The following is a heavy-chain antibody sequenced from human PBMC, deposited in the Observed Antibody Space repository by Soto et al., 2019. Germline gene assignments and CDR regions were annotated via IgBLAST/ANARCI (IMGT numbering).Heavy chain of an antibody. V-gene: IGHV5-51*01. J-gene: IGHJ5*02. D-gene: IGHD2-15*01. CDR3: AIDKGYCSGGSCYSRWFDP. CDR2: IYPGDSDT. Sequence: GESLKISCKGSGYSFTSYWIGWVRQMPGKGLEWMGIIYPGDSDTRYSPSFQGQVTISVDTSKNQFSLKLSSVTAADTAVYYCAIDKGYCSGGSCYSRWFDPWGQGTLVTVSS. CDR1: GYSFTSYW.